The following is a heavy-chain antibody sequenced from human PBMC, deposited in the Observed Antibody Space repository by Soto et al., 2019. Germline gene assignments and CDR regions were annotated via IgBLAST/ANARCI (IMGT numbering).Heavy chain of an antibody. CDR2: IWYDGSNK. CDR1: GFIFSSYA. D-gene: IGHD1-26*01. V-gene: IGHV3-33*01. J-gene: IGHJ1*01. CDR3: ARGSYDFDPRERGAEYFQH. Sequence: QVQLVESRGGVVQPGRSPRLSCAASGFIFSSYAMHWVRQAPGKGLEWVAVIWYDGSNKYAESVKGRFTISRDNSKNTLYLQMNSLRDEDTAVYYCARGSYDFDPRERGAEYFQHWGQGTLVTVSS.